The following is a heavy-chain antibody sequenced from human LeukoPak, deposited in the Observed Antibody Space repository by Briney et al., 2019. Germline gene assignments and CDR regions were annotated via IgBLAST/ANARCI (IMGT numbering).Heavy chain of an antibody. D-gene: IGHD3-3*01. V-gene: IGHV1-2*04. CDR3: ARDEMDFWSGQPCAAFDI. J-gene: IGHJ3*02. CDR1: GYTFTGYY. CDR2: INPNSGGT. Sequence: EASVKVSCKATGYTFTGYYMHWVRQAPGQGLEWMGWINPNSGGTNYAQKFQGWVTMTRDTPISTAYMELSRLRSDDTAVYYCARDEMDFWSGQPCAAFDIWGQGTMVTVSS.